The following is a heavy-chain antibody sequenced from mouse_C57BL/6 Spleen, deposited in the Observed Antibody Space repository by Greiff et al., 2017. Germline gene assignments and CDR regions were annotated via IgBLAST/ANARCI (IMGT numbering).Heavy chain of an antibody. V-gene: IGHV5-9-1*02. D-gene: IGHD1-1*01. CDR2: ISSGGDYI. CDR1: GFTFSSYA. CDR3: TRDGLRLSYYAMDY. J-gene: IGHJ4*01. Sequence: EVQGVESGEGLVKPGGSLKLSCAASGFTFSSYAMSWVRQTPEKRLEWVAYISSGGDYIYYADTVKGRFTISRGNARNTLYLQMSSLKSEDTAMDYCTRDGLRLSYYAMDYWGQGTSVTVSS.